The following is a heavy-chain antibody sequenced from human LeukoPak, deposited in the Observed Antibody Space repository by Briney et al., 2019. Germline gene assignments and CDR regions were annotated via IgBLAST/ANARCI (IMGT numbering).Heavy chain of an antibody. V-gene: IGHV3-11*05. J-gene: IGHJ3*02. CDR2: ISSSSSYT. CDR3: AGVVYDILTADAFDI. Sequence: GGSLRLSCAASGFTFSDYYMSWIRQAPGKGLEWVSYISSSSSYTNYADSVKGRFTISRDNAKNSLYLQMNSLRAEDTAVYYCAGVVYDILTADAFDIWGQGTMVTVSS. CDR1: GFTFSDYY. D-gene: IGHD3-9*01.